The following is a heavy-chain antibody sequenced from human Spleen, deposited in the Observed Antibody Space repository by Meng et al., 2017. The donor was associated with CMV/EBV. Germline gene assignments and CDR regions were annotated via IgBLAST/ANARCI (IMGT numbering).Heavy chain of an antibody. CDR1: GFTFSDYW. CDR3: VRDSQKGIAVDWFDP. CDR2: INGDGTST. D-gene: IGHD2-2*01. V-gene: IGHV3-74*03. Sequence: SGFTFSDYWMHWVRQRPGEGLVWVARINGDGTSTTYADSVKGRLTVSRDNAKNILFLQMNGLRVDDTAIYHCVRDSQKGIAVDWFDPWGQGTLVTVSS. J-gene: IGHJ5*02.